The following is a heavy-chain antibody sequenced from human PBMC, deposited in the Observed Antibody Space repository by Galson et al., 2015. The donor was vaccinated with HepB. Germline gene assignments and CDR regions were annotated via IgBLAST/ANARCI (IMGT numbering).Heavy chain of an antibody. J-gene: IGHJ3*02. V-gene: IGHV1-3*01. Sequence: SVKVSCKASGYTFTSYAMHWVRQAPGQRLEWMGWINAGNGNTKYSQKFQGRVTITRDTSASTAYMELSSLRSEDTAVYYCARGSAMIVVVIRGDAFDIWGPWTLLTVSS. CDR3: ARGSAMIVVVIRGDAFDI. D-gene: IGHD3-22*01. CDR2: INAGNGNT. CDR1: GYTFTSYA.